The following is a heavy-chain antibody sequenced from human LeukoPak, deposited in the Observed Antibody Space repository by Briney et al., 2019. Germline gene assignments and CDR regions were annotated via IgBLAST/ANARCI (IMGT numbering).Heavy chain of an antibody. CDR2: ISAYNGNT. CDR3: AKDRDIVATITDYSAFDY. CDR1: GYTFTSYG. Sequence: ASVKVSCKASGYTFTSYGISWVRQAPGQGLEWMGWISAYNGNTNYAQKLQGRVTMTTDTSTSTACMELRSLRSDDTAVYYCAKDRDIVATITDYSAFDYWGQGTLVTVSS. V-gene: IGHV1-18*01. D-gene: IGHD5-12*01. J-gene: IGHJ4*02.